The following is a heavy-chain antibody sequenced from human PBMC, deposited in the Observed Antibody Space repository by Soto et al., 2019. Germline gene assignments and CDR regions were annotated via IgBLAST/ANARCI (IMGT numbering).Heavy chain of an antibody. D-gene: IGHD2-21*01. J-gene: IGHJ4*02. Sequence: PGGTLRLTCTVSGDSFSSSDIYWGRIGQCPGKGLEWIGSICHTGNNDYNASLKRRVSLSVDKATNDISLRQRTESGADAAVYYCGRGETYAGECPPNFDRWGQGTLVTVSS. CDR2: ICHTGNN. CDR3: GRGETYAGECPPNFDR. V-gene: IGHV4-39*02. CDR1: GDSFSSSDIY.